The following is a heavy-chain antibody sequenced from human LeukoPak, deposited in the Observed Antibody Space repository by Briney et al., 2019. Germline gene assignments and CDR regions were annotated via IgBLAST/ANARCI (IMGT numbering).Heavy chain of an antibody. CDR3: ARWRSSGYSLDY. J-gene: IGHJ4*02. V-gene: IGHV3-33*01. CDR1: GFTFSSYG. Sequence: GRSLRLSCAASGFTFSSYGMHWVRQAPGKGLEWVAVIWYDGSNKYYADSVKGRFIISRDNSKNTLYLQMNSLRAEDTAVYYCARWRSSGYSLDYWGQGTLVTVSS. CDR2: IWYDGSNK. D-gene: IGHD3-22*01.